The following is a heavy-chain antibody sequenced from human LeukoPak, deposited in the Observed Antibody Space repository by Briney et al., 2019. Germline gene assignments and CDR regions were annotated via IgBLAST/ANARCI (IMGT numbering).Heavy chain of an antibody. Sequence: GGSLRLSCAASGFTFSSYWMHWVRQAPGKGLVWVSRINSDGSSTSYADSVKGRFTISRDNAKNTLYLQMNSLRAEDTAVYYCARGPILRHFDYYMDVWGKGTTVIISS. V-gene: IGHV3-74*01. CDR2: INSDGSST. CDR3: ARGPILRHFDYYMDV. J-gene: IGHJ6*03. CDR1: GFTFSSYW. D-gene: IGHD3-9*01.